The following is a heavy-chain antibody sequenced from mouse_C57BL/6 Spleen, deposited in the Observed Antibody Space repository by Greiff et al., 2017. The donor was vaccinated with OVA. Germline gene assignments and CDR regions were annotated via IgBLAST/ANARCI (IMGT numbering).Heavy chain of an antibody. CDR3: ARDCGGTGHFDY. D-gene: IGHD4-1*01. CDR2: INYDGSST. Sequence: EVNVVESEGGLVQPGSSMKLSCTASGFTFSDYYMAWVRQVPEKGLEWVANINYDGSSTYYLDSLKSRFIISRDNAKNILYLQMSSLKSEDTATYYCARDCGGTGHFDYWGQGTTLTVSS. J-gene: IGHJ2*01. CDR1: GFTFSDYY. V-gene: IGHV5-16*01.